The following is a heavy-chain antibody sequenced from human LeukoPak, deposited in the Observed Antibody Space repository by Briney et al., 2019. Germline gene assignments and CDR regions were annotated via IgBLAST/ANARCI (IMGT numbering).Heavy chain of an antibody. D-gene: IGHD3-10*01. Sequence: ASVKVSCKASGYTFTSNYMHWVRQAPGQGLEWMGVIAPSSGTTSYAQKFQGRVTMTRDTSTSTLYVELSSLTSEDTAVYYCARASGSSAVPFDYWGQGTLVTVSS. CDR2: IAPSSGTT. CDR1: GYTFTSNY. J-gene: IGHJ4*02. V-gene: IGHV1-46*01. CDR3: ARASGSSAVPFDY.